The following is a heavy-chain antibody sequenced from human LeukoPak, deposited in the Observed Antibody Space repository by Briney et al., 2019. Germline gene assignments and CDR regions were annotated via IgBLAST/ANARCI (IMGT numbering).Heavy chain of an antibody. D-gene: IGHD3-3*01. J-gene: IGHJ6*02. CDR1: GFTFSSYG. CDR3: AKARPGITIFGVVIPKRGMDV. Sequence: AGGSLRLSCAASGFTFSSYGMHWVRQAPGKGLEWVADISYDGSNKYYADSVKGRFTISRDNSKNSLYLQMNSLRVEDTAVYYCAKARPGITIFGVVIPKRGMDVWGQGATVTVSS. V-gene: IGHV3-30*18. CDR2: ISYDGSNK.